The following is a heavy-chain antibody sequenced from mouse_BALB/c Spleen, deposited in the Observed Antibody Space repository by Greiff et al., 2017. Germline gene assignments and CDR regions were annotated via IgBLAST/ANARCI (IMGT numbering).Heavy chain of an antibody. CDR2: ISSGSSTI. CDR1: GFTFSSFG. V-gene: IGHV5-17*02. J-gene: IGHJ3*01. Sequence: EVMLVESGGGLVQPGGSRKLSCAASGFTFSSFGMHWVRQAPEKGLEWVAYISSGSSTIYYADTVKGRFTISRDNPKNTLFLQMTSLRSEDTAMYYCARERYTMITSFAYWGQGTLVTVSA. D-gene: IGHD2-4*01. CDR3: ARERYTMITSFAY.